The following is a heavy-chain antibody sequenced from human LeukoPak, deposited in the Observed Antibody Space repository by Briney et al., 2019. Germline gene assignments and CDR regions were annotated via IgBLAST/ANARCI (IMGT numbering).Heavy chain of an antibody. V-gene: IGHV1-18*01. CDR1: GYTFTSYG. CDR2: ISACNGNT. Sequence: ASVKVSCKASGYTFTSYGISWVRQAPGQGLEWMGWISACNGNTNYAQKFQGRGTMTTDPSASTAYMELRRLRSDDTAVYYCARDSHYYDRSGYPDYCGQGTLVTVSS. D-gene: IGHD3-22*01. J-gene: IGHJ4*02. CDR3: ARDSHYYDRSGYPDY.